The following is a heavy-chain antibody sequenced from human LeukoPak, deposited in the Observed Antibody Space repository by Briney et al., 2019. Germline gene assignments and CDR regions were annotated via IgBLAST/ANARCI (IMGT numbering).Heavy chain of an antibody. CDR1: GFTFSSYS. CDR2: ISSSSSYI. V-gene: IGHV3-21*01. J-gene: IGHJ4*02. D-gene: IGHD3-22*01. CDR3: ARAFRYYYDSSGAL. Sequence: PGGSLRLSCAASGFTFSSYSMNWVRQAPGKGLEWVSSISSSSSYIYYADSVKGRFTISRDNAENSLYLQMNSLRAEDTAVYYCARAFRYYYDSSGALWGQGTLVTVSS.